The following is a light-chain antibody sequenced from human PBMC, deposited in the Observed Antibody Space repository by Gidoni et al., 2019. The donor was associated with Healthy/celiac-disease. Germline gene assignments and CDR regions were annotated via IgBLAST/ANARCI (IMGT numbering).Light chain of an antibody. CDR1: SSNIGAGYD. Sequence: QSVLTQPPSVSVVPGQRVTISCTGSSSNIGAGYDVHWYQQLPGTAPKLLIYGNSNRPSGVPDRFSGSKSGTSASLAITGLQAEDEADYYCQSYDSSLSGVVFGGGTKLTVL. CDR2: GNS. V-gene: IGLV1-40*01. J-gene: IGLJ2*01. CDR3: QSYDSSLSGVV.